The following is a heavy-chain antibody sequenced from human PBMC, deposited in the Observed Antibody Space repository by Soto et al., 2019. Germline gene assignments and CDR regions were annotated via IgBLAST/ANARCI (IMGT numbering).Heavy chain of an antibody. D-gene: IGHD3-22*01. V-gene: IGHV4-30-2*01. CDR3: ARGGVDYYDSSGYYFSPYYFDY. CDR2: IYHSGST. Sequence: PSETLSLTCAVSGGSISSCGYSWSWIRQPPGKGLEWIGYIYHSGSTYYNPSLKSRVTISVDRSKNQFPLKLSSVTAADTAVYYCARGGVDYYDSSGYYFSPYYFDYWGQGTLVTVSS. J-gene: IGHJ4*02. CDR1: GGSISSCGYS.